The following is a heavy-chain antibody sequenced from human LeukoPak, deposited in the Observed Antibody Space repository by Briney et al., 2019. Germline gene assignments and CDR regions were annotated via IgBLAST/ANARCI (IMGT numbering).Heavy chain of an antibody. CDR2: INPNTGAT. Sequence: GASVKVSFKSSVYTFTVYYMFLVRQPPAQGLEWMGLINPNTGATKYGQNFQGRVTLTRDTSIRTTFMELSSLRSDDTAVYYCARDERYCNGDNHYPDLGYWGQGTLVTVSS. V-gene: IGHV1-2*02. J-gene: IGHJ4*02. CDR1: VYTFTVYY. CDR3: ARDERYCNGDNHYPDLGY. D-gene: IGHD2-15*01.